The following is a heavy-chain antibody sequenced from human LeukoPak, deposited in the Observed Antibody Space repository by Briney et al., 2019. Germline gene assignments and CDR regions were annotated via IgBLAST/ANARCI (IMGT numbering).Heavy chain of an antibody. V-gene: IGHV4-34*01. J-gene: IGHJ4*02. CDR1: GGSFSGYY. CDR3: ARGANYYGSGSYYY. Sequence: PSETLSLTCAVYGGSFSGYYWSWIRQPPGKGLEWIGEINHSGSTNCNPSLKSRVTISVDTSKNQFSLKLSSVTAADTAVYYCARGANYYGSGSYYYWGQGTLVTVSS. D-gene: IGHD3-10*01. CDR2: INHSGST.